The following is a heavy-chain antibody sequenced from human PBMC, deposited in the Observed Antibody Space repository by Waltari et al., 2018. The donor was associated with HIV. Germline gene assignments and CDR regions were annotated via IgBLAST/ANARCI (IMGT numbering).Heavy chain of an antibody. J-gene: IGHJ6*02. Sequence: EVQLVESGGGLVQPGGSLRLSCATSGFTFRNFWMSWVRQAPGKGLERLANRKQDGSEKYYVDSVKGRFTISRDNAKNSLYLQMNSLRAEDTAVYYCASPSIRAGMDVWGQGTTVTVSS. D-gene: IGHD2-2*02. CDR2: RKQDGSEK. V-gene: IGHV3-7*01. CDR1: GFTFRNFW. CDR3: ASPSIRAGMDV.